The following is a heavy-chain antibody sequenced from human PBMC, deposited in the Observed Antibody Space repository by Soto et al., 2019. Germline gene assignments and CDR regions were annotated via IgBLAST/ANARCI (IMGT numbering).Heavy chain of an antibody. CDR3: ARDSTAFPSDY. V-gene: IGHV4-61*01. Sequence: SETLSLTCSVSGGSVRSGSVYWSWIRQPPGKGLEWIGYIYYSGRTSYNPSLQNRVTISIDTSKNQFSLNLTSVTAADTAVYYCARDSTAFPSDYWGQGALVTVSS. CDR1: GGSVRSGSVY. J-gene: IGHJ4*02. D-gene: IGHD2-2*01. CDR2: IYYSGRT.